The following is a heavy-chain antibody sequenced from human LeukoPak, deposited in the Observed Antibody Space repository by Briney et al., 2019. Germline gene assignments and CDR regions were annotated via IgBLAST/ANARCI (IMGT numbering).Heavy chain of an antibody. J-gene: IGHJ4*02. D-gene: IGHD7-27*01. CDR3: ARGQTGDRLRY. CDR2: ISSSSSTI. Sequence: GGSLRLSCAASGFTFNTYSMNWVRQAPGKGLEWVSYISSSSSTIYYADSVKGRFTISRDNAKNSLYLQINSLRDEDTAVYYCARGQTGDRLRYWGQGTLVTVSS. CDR1: GFTFNTYS. V-gene: IGHV3-48*02.